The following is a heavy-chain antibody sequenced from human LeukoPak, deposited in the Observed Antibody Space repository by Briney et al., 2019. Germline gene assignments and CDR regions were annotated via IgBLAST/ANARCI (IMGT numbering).Heavy chain of an antibody. J-gene: IGHJ4*02. D-gene: IGHD5-12*01. CDR3: ARESLGYSGYDARQYFDY. CDR2: VVSFATVT. Sequence: GGSLRLSCAASGFTFSDYVITWVRQAPGKGLEWVSSVVSFATVTYYAESVKGRFIISRDNSKNTVYLQMNSLRAEDTAVYYCARESLGYSGYDARQYFDYWGQGTLVTVSS. V-gene: IGHV3-23*01. CDR1: GFTFSDYV.